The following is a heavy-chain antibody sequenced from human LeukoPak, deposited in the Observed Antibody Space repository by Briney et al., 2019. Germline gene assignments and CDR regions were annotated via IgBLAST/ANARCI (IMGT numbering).Heavy chain of an antibody. CDR1: GYSISSGYY. J-gene: IGHJ4*02. CDR3: ARGRGVKWELRGGFDY. CDR2: IYHSGST. Sequence: SETLSLTCAVSGYSISSGYYWGWIRQPPGKGLEWIGSIYHSGSTYYNPSLKSRVTISVDTSKNQFSLKLSSVTAADTAVYYCARGRGVKWELRGGFDYWGQGTLVTVSS. V-gene: IGHV4-38-2*01. D-gene: IGHD1-26*01.